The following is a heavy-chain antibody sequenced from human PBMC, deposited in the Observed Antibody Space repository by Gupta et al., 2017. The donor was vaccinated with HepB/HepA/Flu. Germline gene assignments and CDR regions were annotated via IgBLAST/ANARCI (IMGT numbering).Heavy chain of an antibody. D-gene: IGHD4-17*01. Sequence: QLQLQESGPGLVKPSETLSLPGTVSGDSCSRISYYWGWIRQTPGKGLEWIGSIHYSGTTYYNPSLKSPVTISLDTSKSHFSLRLSSVTAADTAVYYCARKTVTQFDYWGQGTLVTVSS. CDR1: GDSCSRISYY. V-gene: IGHV4-39*02. J-gene: IGHJ4*02. CDR2: IHYSGTT. CDR3: ARKTVTQFDY.